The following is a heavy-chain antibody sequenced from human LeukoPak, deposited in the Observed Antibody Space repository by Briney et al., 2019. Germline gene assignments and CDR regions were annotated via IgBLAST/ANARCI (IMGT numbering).Heavy chain of an antibody. CDR2: IWRTGDWT. J-gene: IGHJ4*02. CDR3: AKDRHDYGDYAFDS. Sequence: GPLRLSCTASGFIFRGYVMSWVRQAPGKGPEWVAAIWRTGDWTHYVDSVKGRFTISRDNSKNTLYLEMNGLTVADTAIYYCAKDRHDYGDYAFDSWGQGTLVTVST. V-gene: IGHV3-23*05. D-gene: IGHD4-17*01. CDR1: GFIFRGYV.